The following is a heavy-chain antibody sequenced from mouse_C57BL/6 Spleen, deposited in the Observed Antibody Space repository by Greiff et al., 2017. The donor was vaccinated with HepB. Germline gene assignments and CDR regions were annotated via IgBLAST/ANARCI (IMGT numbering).Heavy chain of an antibody. D-gene: IGHD2-5*01. Sequence: VQLQQPGAELVKPGASVKLSCKASGYTFTSYWMQWVKQRPGQGLEWIGEIDPADSYTNYNQKFKGKATLTVDTSSSTAYMQLSSLTSEDSAVYYVARSNYDAMDYWGQGTSVTVSS. V-gene: IGHV1-50*01. CDR3: ARSNYDAMDY. J-gene: IGHJ4*01. CDR2: IDPADSYT. CDR1: GYTFTSYW.